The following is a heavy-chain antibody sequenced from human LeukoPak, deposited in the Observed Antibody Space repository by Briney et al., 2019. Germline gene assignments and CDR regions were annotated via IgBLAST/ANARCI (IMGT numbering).Heavy chain of an antibody. J-gene: IGHJ4*02. CDR1: GFTFRSYA. CDR2: LGGNGGGA. CDR3: AKVGYCSGASCYSFYPYDY. Sequence: GGSLRLSCAASGFTFRSYAMSWVRQAPGQGPEWVSGLGGNGGGASYADSVKGRFTISRDNSKSTLYLQMNSLRAEDTAVYYCAKVGYCSGASCYSFYPYDYWGQGTLVTVSS. V-gene: IGHV3-23*01. D-gene: IGHD2-15*01.